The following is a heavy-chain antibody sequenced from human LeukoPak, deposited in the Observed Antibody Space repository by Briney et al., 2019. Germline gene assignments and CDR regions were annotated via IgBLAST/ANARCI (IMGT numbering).Heavy chain of an antibody. CDR3: AKDVGIAVAGGWFDP. D-gene: IGHD6-19*01. CDR2: ISWNSGSI. J-gene: IGHJ5*02. V-gene: IGHV3-9*01. Sequence: PGGSLRLSCAASGFTVDDYAMHWVPQAPGKGLGWVSGISWNSGSIGYADSVKGRFTISRDNAKNSLYLQMNSLRAEDTALYYCAKDVGIAVAGGWFDPWGQGTLVTVSS. CDR1: GFTVDDYA.